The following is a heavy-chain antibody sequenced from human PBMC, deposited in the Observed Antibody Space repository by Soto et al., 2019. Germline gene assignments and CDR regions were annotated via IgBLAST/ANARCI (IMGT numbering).Heavy chain of an antibody. V-gene: IGHV3-33*01. CDR2: LWSDGSNK. Sequence: QVRLVESGGGVVQPGRSLRLSCAASGGTFSSYGMHWVRQATGKGLEWEAGLWSDGSNKNYADSVKGRFTISRDNSKNTLYLQMKRLRAEDMDVYYCAREWLVWEGRNFHNGGQGTLVTVST. CDR1: GGTFSSYG. CDR3: AREWLVWEGRNFHN. D-gene: IGHD6-19*01. J-gene: IGHJ4*02.